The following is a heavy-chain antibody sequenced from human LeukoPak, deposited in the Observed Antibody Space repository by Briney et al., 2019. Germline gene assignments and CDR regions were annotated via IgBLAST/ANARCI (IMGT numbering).Heavy chain of an antibody. J-gene: IGHJ4*02. CDR1: GFILSSYA. V-gene: IGHV3-30-3*01. CDR3: ARDYYDSTNFDY. Sequence: GGSLRLSCAASGFILSSYAMHWVRQAPGKGLEWVAVISYDGSNKYYADSVKGRFTISRDNSKNTLYLQMNSLRAEDTAVYYCARDYYDSTNFDYWGQGTLVTVSS. CDR2: ISYDGSNK. D-gene: IGHD3-22*01.